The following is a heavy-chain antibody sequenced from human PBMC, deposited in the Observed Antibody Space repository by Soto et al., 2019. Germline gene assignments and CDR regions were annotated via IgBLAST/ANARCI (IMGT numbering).Heavy chain of an antibody. CDR3: ATVRGEYRT. CDR1: GFTFSSYG. D-gene: IGHD3-16*02. V-gene: IGHV3-30*03. Sequence: QVQLVESGGGVVQPGRSLRLSCAASGFTFSSYGMHWVRQAPGKGLEWVAVISYDGSNKYYADSVKGRFTISRDNSKNALYLQMNSLRAEDTAVYYCATVRGEYRTWGQGTLVTVSS. CDR2: ISYDGSNK. J-gene: IGHJ5*02.